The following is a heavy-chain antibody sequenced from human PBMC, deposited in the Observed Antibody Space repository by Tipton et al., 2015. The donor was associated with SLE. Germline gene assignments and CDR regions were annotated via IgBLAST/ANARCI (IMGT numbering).Heavy chain of an antibody. D-gene: IGHD3-22*01. CDR3: ANEVLVMIVVGPPGY. J-gene: IGHJ4*02. CDR2: ISYDGSNK. Sequence: SLRLSCAASGFTFSSYAMHWVRQAPGKGLEWVAVISYDGSNKYYADSVKGRFTISRDNSKNTLYLQMNSLRAEDTAVYYCANEVLVMIVVGPPGYWGQGTLVTVSS. CDR1: GFTFSSYA. V-gene: IGHV3-30-3*02.